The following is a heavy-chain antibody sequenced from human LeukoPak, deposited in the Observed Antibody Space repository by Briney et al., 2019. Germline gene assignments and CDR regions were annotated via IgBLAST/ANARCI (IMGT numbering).Heavy chain of an antibody. J-gene: IGHJ4*02. CDR3: ARGSGWQGYYFDY. CDR1: GGSISSSSYY. CDR2: IYYSGST. V-gene: IGHV4-39*01. Sequence: SETLSLTCTVSGGSISSSSYYWGWIRQPPGKGLEWIGSIYYSGSTYYNPSLKSRVTISVDTSKNQFSLKLSSVTAADTAVYYCARGSGWQGYYFDYWGQGTLVTVSS. D-gene: IGHD6-19*01.